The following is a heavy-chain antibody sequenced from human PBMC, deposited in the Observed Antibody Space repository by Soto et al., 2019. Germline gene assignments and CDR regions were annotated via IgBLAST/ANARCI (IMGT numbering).Heavy chain of an antibody. CDR3: ARAPSYYDFWSGQDPSLFDY. J-gene: IGHJ4*02. CDR2: INPSGGST. D-gene: IGHD3-3*01. Sequence: ASVNASSKASGYAFTSYYRRWVRQAPGQGLEWMGIINPSGGSTSYAQKFQGRVTMTRDTSTSTVYMELSSLRSEDTAVYYCARAPSYYDFWSGQDPSLFDYWGQGTLVTVSS. CDR1: GYAFTSYY. V-gene: IGHV1-46*03.